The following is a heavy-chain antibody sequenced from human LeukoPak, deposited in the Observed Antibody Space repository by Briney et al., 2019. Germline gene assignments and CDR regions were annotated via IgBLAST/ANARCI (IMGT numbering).Heavy chain of an antibody. D-gene: IGHD2-2*01. V-gene: IGHV1-2*02. CDR3: ARGRVVVPAAMFYYYGMDV. CDR1: GYTFTGYN. Sequence: ASVKVSCKASGYTFTGYNMHWVRHAPGQGLEWMGWINPNSGGTNYAQKFQGRVTMTRDTSIITAYMELSRLRSDDTAVYYCARGRVVVPAAMFYYYGMDVWGQGTTVSVSS. CDR2: INPNSGGT. J-gene: IGHJ6*02.